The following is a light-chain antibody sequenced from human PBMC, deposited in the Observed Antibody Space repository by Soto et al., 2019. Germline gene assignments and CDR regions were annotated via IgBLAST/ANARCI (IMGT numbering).Light chain of an antibody. CDR1: RGISSN. Sequence: IVMPQSPAPLSLSPAETSALTCRASRGISSNLAWYQQKPGQAPRLLIYDASTRATGIPARFSGSGSGTDFTLTISRLEPEDFAVYYCHQYGSSPTFGQGTRLEI. CDR2: DAS. J-gene: IGKJ5*01. CDR3: HQYGSSPT. V-gene: IGKV3-20*01.